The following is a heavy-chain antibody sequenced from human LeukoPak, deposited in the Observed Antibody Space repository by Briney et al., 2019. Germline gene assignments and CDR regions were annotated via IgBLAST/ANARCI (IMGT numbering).Heavy chain of an antibody. Sequence: TTGGSLRLSCAASGFTFSDYYMCWIRQVPGKGLEWVSYISSSSSTIYYADSVKGRFTISRDNAKNLLYLQMNSLRAEDTAVYYCAREGGNWGEGYFDYWGQGTLVTVSS. D-gene: IGHD7-27*01. CDR2: ISSSSSTI. CDR3: AREGGNWGEGYFDY. V-gene: IGHV3-11*01. J-gene: IGHJ4*02. CDR1: GFTFSDYY.